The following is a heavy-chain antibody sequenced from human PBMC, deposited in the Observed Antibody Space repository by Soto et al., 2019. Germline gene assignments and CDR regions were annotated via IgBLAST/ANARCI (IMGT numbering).Heavy chain of an antibody. V-gene: IGHV3-21*01. D-gene: IGHD3-9*01. J-gene: IGHJ6*03. CDR2: ISSSSSYI. CDR3: ARDVLTGYYSRDYMDV. CDR1: GFTFSSYS. Sequence: GGSLRLSCAASGFTFSSYSMNWVRQAPGKGLEWVSSISSSSSYIYYADSVKGRFTISRDNAKNSLYLQMNSLRAEDTAVYYCARDVLTGYYSRDYMDVWGKGTTVTVSS.